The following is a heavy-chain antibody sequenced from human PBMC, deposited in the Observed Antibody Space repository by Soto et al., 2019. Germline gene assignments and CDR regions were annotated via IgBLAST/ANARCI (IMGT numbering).Heavy chain of an antibody. J-gene: IGHJ4*02. V-gene: IGHV3-30*18. Sequence: VQLVESGGGVVQPGRSLRLSCAASGFTFSSYGMHWVRQAPGKGLEWVAVISYDGSNKYYADSVKGRFTISRDNSKNALYLQMNSLRAEDTAVYYCAKDDGGGGTQLDYAYFDYWGQGTLVTVSS. CDR2: ISYDGSNK. CDR3: AKDDGGGGTQLDYAYFDY. D-gene: IGHD4-17*01. CDR1: GFTFSSYG.